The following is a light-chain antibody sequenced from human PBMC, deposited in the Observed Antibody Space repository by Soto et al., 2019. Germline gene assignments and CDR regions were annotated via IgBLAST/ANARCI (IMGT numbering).Light chain of an antibody. CDR1: SSDIGDYDY. V-gene: IGLV2-14*01. CDR3: SSYTRSGSLV. J-gene: IGLJ2*01. Sequence: QSALTQPASVSGSPGQSITISCTGTSSDIGDYDYVSWYQQHPGKAPKLMIYEVSNRPSGISNRFSGSKSGNTASLTISGLQPEDEADYYCSSYTRSGSLVFGGGTKVTVL. CDR2: EVS.